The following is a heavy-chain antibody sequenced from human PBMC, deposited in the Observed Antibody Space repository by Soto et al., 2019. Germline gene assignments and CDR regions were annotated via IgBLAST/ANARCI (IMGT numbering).Heavy chain of an antibody. CDR2: IIPILGTA. CDR1: GGTFSSYA. J-gene: IGHJ4*02. V-gene: IGHV1-69*06. CDR3: ARAVDTMLVWPFDY. D-gene: IGHD5-12*01. Sequence: QVQLVQSGAEVKKPGSSVKVSCKASGGTFSSYAISWVRQAPGQGLEWMGGIIPILGTANYAQKFQGRVTITADKSTGTSYMELGSLRCEATAVYYCARAVDTMLVWPFDYWGQGSLVTVSA.